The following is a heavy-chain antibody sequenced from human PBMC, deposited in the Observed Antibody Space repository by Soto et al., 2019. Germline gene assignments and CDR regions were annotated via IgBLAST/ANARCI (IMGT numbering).Heavy chain of an antibody. V-gene: IGHV3-23*01. CDR1: GFTFSNYG. D-gene: IGHD3-22*01. Sequence: PGGSLRLSCAASGFTFSNYGMTWVRQAPEKGLEWVSTSSGSGDNTYHADSVKGRFAISRDNYQNTLYLQMNSLRAEDSAIYYCVKDFGANSGYRAPACWGQGPLVTVYS. CDR3: VKDFGANSGYRAPAC. CDR2: SSGSGDNT. J-gene: IGHJ4*02.